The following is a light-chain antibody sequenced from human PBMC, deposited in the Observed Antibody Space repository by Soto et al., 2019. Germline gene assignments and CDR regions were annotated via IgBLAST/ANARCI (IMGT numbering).Light chain of an antibody. Sequence: EIVLTPSPGTLSLSPGERATLSCRAGQSVSSSYLAWYQQKPGQAPRLLIYGASSRATGIPDRFSGSGSGTDFTLTISRLETEDFAVYYCQQYDSSPKTFGQGTKVDIK. CDR2: GAS. CDR3: QQYDSSPKT. J-gene: IGKJ1*01. CDR1: QSVSSSY. V-gene: IGKV3-20*01.